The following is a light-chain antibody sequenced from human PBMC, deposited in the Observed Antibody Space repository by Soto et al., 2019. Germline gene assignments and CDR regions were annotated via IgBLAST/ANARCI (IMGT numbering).Light chain of an antibody. Sequence: QPVLTQPPSASASLGASVKLTCTLSSGHNSYAIAWHQQQPEKGPRYLMKLNSAGSHSKGDGIPDRFSGSSSGAERYLTISSLQSEDEADYYCQTWSNDIRVFGGGTQLTVL. CDR2: LNSAGSH. V-gene: IGLV4-69*01. J-gene: IGLJ3*02. CDR1: SGHNSYA. CDR3: QTWSNDIRV.